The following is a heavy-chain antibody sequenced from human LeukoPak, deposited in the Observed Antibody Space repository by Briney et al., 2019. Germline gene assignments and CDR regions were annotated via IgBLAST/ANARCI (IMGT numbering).Heavy chain of an antibody. CDR1: GGSISSYY. CDR3: AREASGSYWGVFDY. V-gene: IGHV4-4*07. J-gene: IGHJ4*02. CDR2: IYTSGST. Sequence: SETLSLTCTVSGGSISSYYWSWIRQPAGKGLEWIGRIYTSGSTNYNPSLKSRVTMSVDTSKNQFPLKLSSVTAADTAVYYCAREASGSYWGVFDYWGQGTLVTVSS. D-gene: IGHD1-26*01.